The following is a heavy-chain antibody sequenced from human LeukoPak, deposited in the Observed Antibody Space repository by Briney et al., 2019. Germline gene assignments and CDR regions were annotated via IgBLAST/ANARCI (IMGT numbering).Heavy chain of an antibody. Sequence: SQTLSLTCAVSGGSISSGGYSWSWIRQPPGKGLEWIGYIYHSGSTYYNLSLKSRVTISVDRSKNQFSLKLSSVTAADTAVYYCARGDSGSYKNWYFDLWGRGTLVTVSS. D-gene: IGHD1-26*01. CDR3: ARGDSGSYKNWYFDL. J-gene: IGHJ2*01. V-gene: IGHV4-30-2*01. CDR2: IYHSGST. CDR1: GGSISSGGYS.